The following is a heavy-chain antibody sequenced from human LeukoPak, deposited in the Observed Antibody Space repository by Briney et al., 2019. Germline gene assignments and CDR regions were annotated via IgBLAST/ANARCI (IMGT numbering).Heavy chain of an antibody. CDR3: ARDFSSNYVGWFDP. CDR1: GGSIISGSYY. D-gene: IGHD4-11*01. J-gene: IGHJ5*02. CDR2: IYTSGST. V-gene: IGHV4-61*02. Sequence: SETLSLTCIVSGGSIISGSYYWSWIRQPAGKGLEWIGRIYTSGSTNYNPSLRSRVTISVDTSKNQFSLTLSYVTAADTAVYYCARDFSSNYVGWFDPWGQGTLVTVSS.